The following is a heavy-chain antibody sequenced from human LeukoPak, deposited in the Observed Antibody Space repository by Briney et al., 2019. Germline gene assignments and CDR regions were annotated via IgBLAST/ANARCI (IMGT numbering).Heavy chain of an antibody. V-gene: IGHV3-30*03. CDR2: ISNDGTNK. J-gene: IGHJ4*02. CDR1: GFTFSSYN. Sequence: GGSLRLSCTGSGFTFSSYNLQWVRQAPGKGLEWVSLISNDGTNKCYVDSVKGRFTISRDDSKNTVYLQLDSLRVEDTAIYFCASGSDSSGYYTIEYWGQGTLVTVSS. D-gene: IGHD3-22*01. CDR3: ASGSDSSGYYTIEY.